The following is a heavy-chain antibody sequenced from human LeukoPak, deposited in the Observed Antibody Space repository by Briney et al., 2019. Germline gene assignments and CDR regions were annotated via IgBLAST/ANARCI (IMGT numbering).Heavy chain of an antibody. CDR1: GSSFSSYG. V-gene: IGHV3-30*18. CDR2: ISNDRSII. J-gene: IGHJ4*02. Sequence: GRSLRLSCAASGSSFSSYGMHWVRQAPGKGLEWVAVISNDRSIIKYGDSVKGRFTIPRDNSKNTLYVQMNSLRTDDAAVYYCAKSKSPYPMDYIFDFWGQGTLVTVSS. D-gene: IGHD4-11*01. CDR3: AKSKSPYPMDYIFDF.